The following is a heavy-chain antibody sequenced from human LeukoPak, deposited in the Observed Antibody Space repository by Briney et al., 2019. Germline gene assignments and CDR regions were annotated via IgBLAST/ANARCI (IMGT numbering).Heavy chain of an antibody. CDR2: ISGSGGNR. CDR1: GFTFTNYG. J-gene: IGHJ4*02. Sequence: GGSLRLSCAASGFTFTNYGVSWVRQAPGKGLEWVSVISGSGGNRNYGDAVKGRFTISRDNSNNNTMYLQMNSLRAEDTAVYYCARVRLNYDSRGLKYYFDYWGQGTLVTVSS. V-gene: IGHV3-23*01. CDR3: ARVRLNYDSRGLKYYFDY. D-gene: IGHD3-22*01.